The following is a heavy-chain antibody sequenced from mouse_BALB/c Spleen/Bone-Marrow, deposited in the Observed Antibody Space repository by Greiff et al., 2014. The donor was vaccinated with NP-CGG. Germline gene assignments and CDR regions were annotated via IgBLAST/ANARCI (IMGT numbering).Heavy chain of an antibody. V-gene: IGHV5-12*02. CDR1: GFTFRDYY. J-gene: IGHJ4*01. CDR3: ARQGTLDY. CDR2: ISNGGGST. Sequence: DVKLVESGGGLVQPGGSLKLSCATSGFTFRDYYMYWVRQTPEKRLERVAYISNGGGSTYYPDTVKGRFTISRDNAKNTLYLQMSRLKSEDTAMYYCARQGTLDYWGQGTSVTVSS.